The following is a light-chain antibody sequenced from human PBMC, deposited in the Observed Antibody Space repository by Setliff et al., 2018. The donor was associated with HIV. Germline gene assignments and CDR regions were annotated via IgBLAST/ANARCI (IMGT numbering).Light chain of an antibody. CDR2: DDS. Sequence: QSALTQPASVSGSPVQLLPISSTRTSSDLGGYNYVPCYQQHPSKAPTQMIYDDSKRPSGVSNRFSGSKSGNTASLSLTGLQAEDDADYYCSSYTSSSIVFGTGTKVTVL. CDR3: SSYTSSSIV. V-gene: IGLV2-14*01. CDR1: SSDLGGYNY. J-gene: IGLJ1*01.